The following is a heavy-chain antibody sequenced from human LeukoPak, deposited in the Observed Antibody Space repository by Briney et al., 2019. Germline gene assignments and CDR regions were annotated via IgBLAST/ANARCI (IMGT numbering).Heavy chain of an antibody. V-gene: IGHV3-7*01. J-gene: IGHJ4*02. Sequence: PGGSLRLSCADSQFTFNGSWMNWVRQAQGKGLEWVANMDAMGSQKRYVDPVRGRFTISKDNPGASLYLDMHSLRAEDTAIYYCAIWTSGNYWGQGTVFTVSS. CDR2: MDAMGSQK. D-gene: IGHD1-1*01. CDR3: AIWTSGNY. CDR1: QFTFNGSW.